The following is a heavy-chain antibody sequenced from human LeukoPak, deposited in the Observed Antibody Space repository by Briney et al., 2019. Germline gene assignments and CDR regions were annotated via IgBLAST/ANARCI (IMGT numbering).Heavy chain of an antibody. J-gene: IGHJ4*02. D-gene: IGHD4-23*01. CDR2: IYPGDSDS. V-gene: IGHV5-51*01. Sequence: GESLKISCKGSGYSFTNYWIGWVRQTPGKGLEWMGIIYPGDSDSRYSPSFQGQVTISADKSINTAYLKWSSLKASDTAMYYCARHMTTVISPFDYWGQGSLVAVSS. CDR1: GYSFTNYW. CDR3: ARHMTTVISPFDY.